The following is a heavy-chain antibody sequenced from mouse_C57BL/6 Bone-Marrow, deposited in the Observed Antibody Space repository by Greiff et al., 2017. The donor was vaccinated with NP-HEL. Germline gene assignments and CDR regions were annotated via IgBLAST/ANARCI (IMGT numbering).Heavy chain of an antibody. D-gene: IGHD4-1*01. J-gene: IGHJ2*01. CDR3: GREGNWDEGDY. Sequence: QVQLQQPGAELVKPGASVKLSCKASGYTFTSYWMHWVKQRPGQGLEWIGMIHPNSGSTNYNEKFKSKATLTVDKSSSTAYMQLSSLTSEDSAVYYGGREGNWDEGDYWGQGTTLTVSS. CDR1: GYTFTSYW. V-gene: IGHV1-64*01. CDR2: IHPNSGST.